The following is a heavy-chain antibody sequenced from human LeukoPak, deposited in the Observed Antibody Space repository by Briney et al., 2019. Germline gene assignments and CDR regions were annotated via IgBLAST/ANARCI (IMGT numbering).Heavy chain of an antibody. Sequence: PGGSLRLSCAASGFTFSSYAMSWVRQAPGKGLEWVSAIGGSGGSTYYADSVKGRFTISRDNSKNTLYLQMNSLRAEDTAVYYCAKALDDYVWGSYRSDYWGQGTLVTVSS. CDR2: IGGSGGST. V-gene: IGHV3-23*01. CDR1: GFTFSSYA. J-gene: IGHJ4*02. D-gene: IGHD3-16*02. CDR3: AKALDDYVWGSYRSDY.